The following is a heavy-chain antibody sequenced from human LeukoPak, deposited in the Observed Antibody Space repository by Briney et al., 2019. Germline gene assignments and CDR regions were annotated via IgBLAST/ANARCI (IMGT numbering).Heavy chain of an antibody. CDR3: ARGSPNSRLDY. CDR1: GGSIRSSSYY. J-gene: IGHJ4*02. D-gene: IGHD6-13*01. V-gene: IGHV4-39*07. CDR2: IFYSGST. Sequence: SETLSLTCTVSGGSIRSSSYYWGWIRQPPGKGLEWIGSIFYSGSTYYNPSLKGRVTISVDTSKNQFSLKLTSVTAADTAVYYCARGSPNSRLDYWGQGSLVTFSS.